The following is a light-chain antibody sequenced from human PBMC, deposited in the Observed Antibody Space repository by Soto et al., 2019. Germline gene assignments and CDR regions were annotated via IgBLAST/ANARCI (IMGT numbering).Light chain of an antibody. CDR2: AAS. J-gene: IGKJ1*01. CDR1: QSISSY. Sequence: DIQMTQSQSSLSASVGDRVTITCRASQSISSYLNWYQQKPGKAPKLLIYAASSLQSGVPSRFSGSGSEKDFTLNISSLQTEDFATYYCKQSYSTPQTFGQGTK. CDR3: KQSYSTPQT. V-gene: IGKV1-39*01.